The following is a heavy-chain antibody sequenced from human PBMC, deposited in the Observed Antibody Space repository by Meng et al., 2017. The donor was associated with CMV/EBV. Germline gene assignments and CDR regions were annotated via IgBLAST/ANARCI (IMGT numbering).Heavy chain of an antibody. D-gene: IGHD3-22*01. Sequence: DSSLDKQDPGQMVDWMGGVIPIFGRTNYEEKYQGRVTINADESTSTAYMELSSLRSEDTAVYYCANKVGDRSGYPLAHFDYWGQGTLVTVSS. J-gene: IGHJ4*02. CDR2: VIPIFGRT. V-gene: IGHV1-69*01. CDR3: ANKVGDRSGYPLAHFDY. CDR1: D.